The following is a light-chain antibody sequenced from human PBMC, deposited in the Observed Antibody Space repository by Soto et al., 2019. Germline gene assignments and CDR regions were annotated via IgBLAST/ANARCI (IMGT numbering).Light chain of an antibody. CDR3: SSYAGINNLV. Sequence: QSALTQPPSASGSPGQSVTISCTGTSSDVGGYNSVSWYQQHPGKAPKLMTYEVNKRPPGVPDRFSGSKSGNTASLTVSGLQADDEADYYCSSYAGINNLVFGGGTRLTVL. CDR2: EVN. J-gene: IGLJ3*02. CDR1: SSDVGGYNS. V-gene: IGLV2-8*01.